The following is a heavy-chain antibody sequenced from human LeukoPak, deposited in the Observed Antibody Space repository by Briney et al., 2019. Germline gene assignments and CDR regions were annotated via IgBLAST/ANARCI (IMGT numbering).Heavy chain of an antibody. CDR3: ARESEYDYVWGSPVGY. CDR2: ISSSSSTI. CDR1: GFTFSSYS. Sequence: GGSLRLSCAASGFTFSSYSMTWVRQAPGKGLEWVSYISSSSSTIYYADSVKGRFTISRDNAKNSLYLQMNSLRAEDTAVYYCARESEYDYVWGSPVGYWGQGTLVTVSS. D-gene: IGHD3-16*01. V-gene: IGHV3-48*01. J-gene: IGHJ4*02.